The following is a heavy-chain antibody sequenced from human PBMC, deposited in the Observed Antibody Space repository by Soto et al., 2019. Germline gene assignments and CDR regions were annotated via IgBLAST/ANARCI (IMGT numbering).Heavy chain of an antibody. D-gene: IGHD3-22*01. Sequence: QVQLVQSGAEVKKPGASVNVSCKTSGYTFTSYDITWVRQAPGQGLEWMGWISGYNGNTNYAQKLQGRVTMTTDTSTSTAYMELRSLTSDDTAVYYCATAHSTGYFSWGRGTLVIVSS. CDR2: ISGYNGNT. CDR3: ATAHSTGYFS. CDR1: GYTFTSYD. V-gene: IGHV1-18*01. J-gene: IGHJ5*01.